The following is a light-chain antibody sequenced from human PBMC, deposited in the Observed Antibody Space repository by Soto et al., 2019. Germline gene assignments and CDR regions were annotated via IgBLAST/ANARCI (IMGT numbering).Light chain of an antibody. CDR3: NSYSSGSTPYV. CDR1: SSDVGDYHY. J-gene: IGLJ1*01. V-gene: IGLV2-14*03. Sequence: QSVLTQPAFMSGSPGQSITIPCTGTSSDVGDYHYFFWYQLHPGKAPKLLIYDVTIPPSGVSNRFSGSKSGYTASLTISGLQAEDDADYYCNSYSSGSTPYVFGTGTKVTVL. CDR2: DVT.